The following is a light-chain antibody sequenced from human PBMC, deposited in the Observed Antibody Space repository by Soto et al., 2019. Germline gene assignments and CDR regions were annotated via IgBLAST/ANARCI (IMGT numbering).Light chain of an antibody. CDR1: QTVSSY. CDR2: DAS. Sequence: EIVLTQSPGTVSLSPGETVTLSCRASQTVSSYFAWYQQKPGQAPRLLIYDASSRATGIPARFSGSGSGTDFTLTISSLEPEDFAVYYCQQRSDWPSTFGGGTRVEIK. J-gene: IGKJ4*01. V-gene: IGKV3-11*01. CDR3: QQRSDWPST.